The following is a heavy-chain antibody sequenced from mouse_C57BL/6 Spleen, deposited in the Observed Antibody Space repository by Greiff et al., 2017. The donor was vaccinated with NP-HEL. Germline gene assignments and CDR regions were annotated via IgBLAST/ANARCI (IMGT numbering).Heavy chain of an antibody. J-gene: IGHJ4*01. Sequence: DVKLVESGEGLVKPGGSLKLSCAASGFTFSSYAMSWVRQTPEKRLEWVAYISSGGDYIYYAETVKGRFTIPRDNARNTLYLQMSSLNSEDTAMYYCTREGPAPYYAMDYWGQGTSVTVSS. CDR1: GFTFSSYA. CDR2: ISSGGDYI. V-gene: IGHV5-9-1*02. CDR3: TREGPAPYYAMDY.